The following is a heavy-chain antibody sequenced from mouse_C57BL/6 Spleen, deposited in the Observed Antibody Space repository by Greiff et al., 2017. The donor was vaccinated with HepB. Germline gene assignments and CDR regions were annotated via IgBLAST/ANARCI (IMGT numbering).Heavy chain of an antibody. Sequence: DVHLVESGGGLVKPGGSLKLSCAASGFTFSDYGMHWVRQAPEKGLEWVAYISSGSSTIYYADTVKGRFTISRDNAKNTLFLQMTSLRSEDTAMYYCARWGIYYYGSRDWYFDVWGTGTTVTVSS. V-gene: IGHV5-17*01. CDR2: ISSGSSTI. CDR3: ARWGIYYYGSRDWYFDV. J-gene: IGHJ1*03. D-gene: IGHD1-1*01. CDR1: GFTFSDYG.